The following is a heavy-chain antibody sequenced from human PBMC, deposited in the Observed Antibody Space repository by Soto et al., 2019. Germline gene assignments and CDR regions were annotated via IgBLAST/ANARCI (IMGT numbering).Heavy chain of an antibody. CDR2: ISGSGDST. Sequence: GGSLRLSCAASGFTFSSFVMSWVRQAPGKGLEWVSAISGSGDSTYYADSVKGRFTISRDNSKNTLYLQMNSLRAEDTAVYYCAKVGTVVTAELDYWGQGTLVTVPQ. V-gene: IGHV3-23*01. CDR1: GFTFSSFV. J-gene: IGHJ4*02. D-gene: IGHD2-21*02. CDR3: AKVGTVVTAELDY.